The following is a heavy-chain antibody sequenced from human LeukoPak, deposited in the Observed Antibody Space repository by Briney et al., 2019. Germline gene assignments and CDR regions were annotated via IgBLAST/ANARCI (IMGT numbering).Heavy chain of an antibody. D-gene: IGHD6-6*01. Sequence: PGGSLRLSCTASGCTFSSYDMSWVRQAPGKALEWVASICEFISGTYYADSVKGRFTISRDTSKNTLYLQMHSLRAKDTAIYYCARASSSSRPYYFDYWGQGTLVTVSS. J-gene: IGHJ4*02. CDR1: GCTFSSYD. CDR3: ARASSSSRPYYFDY. V-gene: IGHV3-23*01. CDR2: ICEFISGT.